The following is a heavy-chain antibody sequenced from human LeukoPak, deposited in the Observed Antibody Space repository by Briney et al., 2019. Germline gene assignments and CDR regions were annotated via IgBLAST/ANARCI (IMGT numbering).Heavy chain of an antibody. Sequence: PGGSLRLSCAASGFTFSTYRMTWVRQAPGKGLEWVSSISSSTNYMFYADSVKGRFIISRDNSKNTLYLQMNSLRAEDTAVYYCAKDSYYDSSGYPYYFDYWGQGTLVTVSS. D-gene: IGHD3-22*01. J-gene: IGHJ4*02. CDR2: ISSSTNYM. CDR1: GFTFSTYR. V-gene: IGHV3-21*04. CDR3: AKDSYYDSSGYPYYFDY.